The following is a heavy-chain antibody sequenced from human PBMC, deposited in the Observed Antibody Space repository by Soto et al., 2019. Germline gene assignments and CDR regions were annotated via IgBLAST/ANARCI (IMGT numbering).Heavy chain of an antibody. J-gene: IGHJ3*02. D-gene: IGHD3-3*01. V-gene: IGHV3-23*01. Sequence: EVQLLESGGGLVQPGGSLRLSCAASGFTFSSYAMSWVRQAPGKGLEWVSAISGSGGSTYYADSVKGRFAISRDNSKNTLYLHMNSLRAEDTAVYYCAKGDYDFWSGYYAFDIWGQGTMVTVSS. CDR3: AKGDYDFWSGYYAFDI. CDR2: ISGSGGST. CDR1: GFTFSSYA.